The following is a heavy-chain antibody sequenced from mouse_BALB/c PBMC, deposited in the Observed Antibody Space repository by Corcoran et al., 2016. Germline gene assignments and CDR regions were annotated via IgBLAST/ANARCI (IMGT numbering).Heavy chain of an antibody. CDR3: ARVPLYAKDY. V-gene: IGHV1S136*01. CDR2: INPYNDGT. D-gene: IGHD6-1*01. Sequence: EVQLQQSGPELVKPGASVKMSCKASGYTFTSYVMHWVKQKPGQGLEWIGYINPYNDGTKYNEKFKGKATLTSDKPSSKAYMEISSLTSEDSAAYYCARVPLYAKDYWVQGTSVTVSS. CDR1: GYTFTSYV. J-gene: IGHJ4*01.